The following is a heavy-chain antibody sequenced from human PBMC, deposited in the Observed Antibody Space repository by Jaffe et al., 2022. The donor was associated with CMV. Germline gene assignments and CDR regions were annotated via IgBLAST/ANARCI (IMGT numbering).Heavy chain of an antibody. D-gene: IGHD5-18*01. CDR2: ISGSGGST. CDR1: GFTFSSYA. CDR3: AKDWGWIQLWLALFDY. V-gene: IGHV3-23*04. Sequence: EVQLVESGGGLVQPGGSLRLSCAASGFTFSSYAMSWVRQAPGKGLEWVSAISGSGGSTYYADSVKGRFTISRDNSKNTLYLQMNSLRAEDTAVYYCAKDWGWIQLWLALFDYWGQGTLVTVSS. J-gene: IGHJ4*02.